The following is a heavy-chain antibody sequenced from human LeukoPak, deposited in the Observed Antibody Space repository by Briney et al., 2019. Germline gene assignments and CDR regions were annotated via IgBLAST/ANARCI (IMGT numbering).Heavy chain of an antibody. CDR3: ARVNSWTEEPDTGFDY. Sequence: SQTLSLTCAISGDTVSNKRSAWNWIRQSPSRGLEWLGRTYYRSKWYNDYAVSVESRITINPDTSKNQFSLQLNSVSPEDTAVYYCARVNSWTEEPDTGFDYWGQGILVTVSS. CDR2: TYYRSKWYN. V-gene: IGHV6-1*01. CDR1: GDTVSNKRSA. D-gene: IGHD1-14*01. J-gene: IGHJ4*02.